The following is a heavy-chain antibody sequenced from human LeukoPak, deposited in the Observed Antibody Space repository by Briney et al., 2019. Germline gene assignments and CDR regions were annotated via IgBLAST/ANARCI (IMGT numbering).Heavy chain of an antibody. CDR2: INHSGST. D-gene: IGHD4-11*01. Sequence: SETLSLTCAVYGGSFSGYYWSWIRQPPGKGLGWIGEINHSGSTNYNPSLKSRVTISVDTSKNQFSLKLSSVTAADTAVYYCARRRWYSTIDYWGQGTLVTVSS. CDR1: GGSFSGYY. J-gene: IGHJ4*02. V-gene: IGHV4-34*01. CDR3: ARRRWYSTIDY.